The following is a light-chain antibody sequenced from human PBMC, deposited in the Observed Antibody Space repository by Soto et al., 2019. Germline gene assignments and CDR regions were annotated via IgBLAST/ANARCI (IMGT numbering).Light chain of an antibody. CDR3: QQSYSTPT. V-gene: IGKV1-39*01. Sequence: DIQMTQSPSSLSASVGDRVTITCRASQSISSYLNWYQQKPGKAPKLLIYAASSLQSGVPSRFSGSGSGTDFTLSISSLQPEDFATYDCQQSYSTPTFGPGTKVLIK. CDR1: QSISSY. J-gene: IGKJ1*01. CDR2: AAS.